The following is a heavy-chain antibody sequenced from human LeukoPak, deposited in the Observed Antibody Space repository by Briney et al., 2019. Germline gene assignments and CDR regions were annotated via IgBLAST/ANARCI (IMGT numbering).Heavy chain of an antibody. CDR2: INHSGST. CDR3: ARPQRKYSSSWGY. Sequence: SETLSLTCAVYGGSFSGYYWSWIRQPPGKGLEWIGEINHSGSTNYNPSLKSRVTISVDTSKNQFSLKLSSVTAADTAVYYCARPQRKYSSSWGYWGQGTLVTVSS. J-gene: IGHJ4*02. V-gene: IGHV4-34*01. D-gene: IGHD6-13*01. CDR1: GGSFSGYY.